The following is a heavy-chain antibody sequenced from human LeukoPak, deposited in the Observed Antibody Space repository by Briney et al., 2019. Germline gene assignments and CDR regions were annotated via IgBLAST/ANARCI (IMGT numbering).Heavy chain of an antibody. CDR3: AKKGEQQLVRGFDY. J-gene: IGHJ4*02. V-gene: IGHV3-23*01. CDR1: GFTFSTYA. CDR2: INPSGGST. Sequence: GGSLRLSCAASGFTFSTYAMSWVRQAPGKGLEWVSAINPSGGSTYYADSVKGRFSISRDNSKNTLYLQMSGLRAEDTAVYYCAKKGEQQLVRGFDYWGQGALVTVSS. D-gene: IGHD6-13*01.